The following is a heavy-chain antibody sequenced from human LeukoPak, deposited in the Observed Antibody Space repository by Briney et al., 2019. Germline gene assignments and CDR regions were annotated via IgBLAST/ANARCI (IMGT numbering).Heavy chain of an antibody. Sequence: ASVTVSFKASGFTFSSSAMQWVRQARGQRPEWIGWIIVGSGDTSYAQSLHERVTITRDMSTSTTYLELRSLTSDDTAVYYCAAERYSGSCCWFDPGGQGTLLTVSS. CDR2: IIVGSGDT. J-gene: IGHJ5*02. D-gene: IGHD5-12*01. CDR1: GFTFSSSA. CDR3: AAERYSGSCCWFDP. V-gene: IGHV1-58*02.